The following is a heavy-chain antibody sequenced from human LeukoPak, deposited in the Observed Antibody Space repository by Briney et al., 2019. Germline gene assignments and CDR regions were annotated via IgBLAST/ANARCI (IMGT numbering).Heavy chain of an antibody. Sequence: PGGSLRLSCAASGFTFSSYSMNWVRQAPGKGLEWVSAISGSGGSTYYADSVKGRFTISRDNSKNTLYLQMNSLRAEDTAVYYCAKDIAYGGNHFDYWGQGTLVTVSS. CDR2: ISGSGGST. D-gene: IGHD4/OR15-4a*01. J-gene: IGHJ4*02. V-gene: IGHV3-23*01. CDR3: AKDIAYGGNHFDY. CDR1: GFTFSSYS.